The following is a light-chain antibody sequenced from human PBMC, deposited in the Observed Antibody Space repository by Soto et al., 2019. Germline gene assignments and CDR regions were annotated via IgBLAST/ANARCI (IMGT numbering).Light chain of an antibody. CDR2: EVT. J-gene: IGLJ1*01. V-gene: IGLV2-8*01. CDR1: NSDVGGYDY. CDR3: SSYAGTSILYV. Sequence: QPALTQPPSASGSPGQSVTISCTGSNSDVGGYDYVSWYQQHPGKAPKLLIYEVTKRPSAVPDRFSGSTSGNTASLTVSGLQTEDEADYYCSSYAGTSILYVFGGGTKVTVL.